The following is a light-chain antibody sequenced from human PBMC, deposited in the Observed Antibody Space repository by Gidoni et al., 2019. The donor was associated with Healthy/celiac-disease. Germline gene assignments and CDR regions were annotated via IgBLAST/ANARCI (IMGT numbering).Light chain of an antibody. V-gene: IGKV1-39*01. CDR1: QSISSY. J-gene: IGKJ1*01. CDR3: QQSYSTPRT. Sequence: DIQMTQSPSSLSASLGDKVTITCRASQSISSYLNWYQQKPGKAPKLLIYAASSLQSGVPSRCSGSGSGTDFTPTISSLQPEDFATYYCQQSYSTPRTFXQXTKVEIK. CDR2: AAS.